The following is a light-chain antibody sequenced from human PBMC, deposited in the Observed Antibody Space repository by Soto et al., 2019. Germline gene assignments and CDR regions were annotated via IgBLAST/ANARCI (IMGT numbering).Light chain of an antibody. CDR1: QSLLHSNGYTY. CDR2: LVS. J-gene: IGKJ1*01. V-gene: IGKV2-28*01. Sequence: DIVMTQSPLSLPVTPGEPASISCRSSQSLLHSNGYTYLDWYLQKPGQSPQLLIYLVSNRASGVPDRFSGSGSGPDFTLKISRVEAEDAGVYYCMQARQTPRTFGQGTKVEI. CDR3: MQARQTPRT.